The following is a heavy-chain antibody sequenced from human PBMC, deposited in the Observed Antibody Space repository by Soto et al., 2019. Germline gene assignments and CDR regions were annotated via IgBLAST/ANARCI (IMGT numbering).Heavy chain of an antibody. CDR1: DYTFTSYG. CDR2: INTYSGNT. Sequence: QVQLVQSGAEVKKPGASVKVSCKASDYTFTSYGISWVRQAPGQGLEWMGLINTYSGNTDYARKFQGRVTMTTDTSTSTAYMEMRSLRFDDMAVYYCARAAETRYYGMDVWGQGTTVTVSS. V-gene: IGHV1-18*03. CDR3: ARAAETRYYGMDV. J-gene: IGHJ6*02.